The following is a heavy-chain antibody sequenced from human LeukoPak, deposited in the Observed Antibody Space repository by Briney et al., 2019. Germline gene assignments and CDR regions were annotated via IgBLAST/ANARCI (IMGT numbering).Heavy chain of an antibody. V-gene: IGHV3-48*03. J-gene: IGHJ6*02. CDR3: AKLLDGGRFDWFLYGMDV. CDR2: ISAGGGSTT. CDR1: AFTFGSYE. D-gene: IGHD3-9*01. Sequence: GGSLRLSCVASAFTFGSYEMNWVRQAPGKGLEWVSYISAGGGSTTFYADSVKGRFTISRDNARNSVFLQVNSLRAEDTAVYYCAKLLDGGRFDWFLYGMDVWGQGTTVTVSS.